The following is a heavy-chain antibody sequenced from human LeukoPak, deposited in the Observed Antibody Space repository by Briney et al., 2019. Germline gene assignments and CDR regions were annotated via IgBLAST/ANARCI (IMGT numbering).Heavy chain of an antibody. J-gene: IGHJ4*02. D-gene: IGHD3/OR15-3a*01. V-gene: IGHV3-23*01. CDR3: AKGVWTDYTITHFDY. CDR1: GFTFSSYS. Sequence: GGSLRLSCAASGFTFSSYSMNWVRQAPGKGLEWVSAISGSGGSTYYADSVKGRFTISRDNSKNTLYLQMNSLRAEDTAVYYCAKGVWTDYTITHFDYWGQGTLVTVSS. CDR2: ISGSGGST.